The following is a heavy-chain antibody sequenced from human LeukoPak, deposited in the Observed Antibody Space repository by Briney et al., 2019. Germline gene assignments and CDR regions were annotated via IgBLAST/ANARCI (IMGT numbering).Heavy chain of an antibody. J-gene: IGHJ4*02. CDR2: IYYNGNT. CDR1: GFTFSSYA. D-gene: IGHD2/OR15-2a*01. Sequence: LRLSCAASGFTFSSYAMSWIRQSPGKGLEWIGYIYYNGNTYYNPSLRSRVSISLDTFRNHFTLNLSSVTAADTAMYYCARGGLNSLLPYWGQGTLVAVSS. CDR3: ARGGLNSLLPY. V-gene: IGHV4-30-4*08.